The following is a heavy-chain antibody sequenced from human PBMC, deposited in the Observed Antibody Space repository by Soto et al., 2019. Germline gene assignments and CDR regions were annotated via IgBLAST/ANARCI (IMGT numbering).Heavy chain of an antibody. CDR3: ARPLEPFYYYGMDV. CDR2: ISYDGNNK. CDR1: GFTFSTYA. Sequence: GGSLRLSCAASGFTFSTYAMEWVRQAPGKGLDWVALISYDGNNKYYADSVRGRFTISRDNSKNTLYLQMNTLRPEDTALYFCARPLEPFYYYGMDVWGQGTTVTVSS. V-gene: IGHV3-30-3*01. J-gene: IGHJ6*02.